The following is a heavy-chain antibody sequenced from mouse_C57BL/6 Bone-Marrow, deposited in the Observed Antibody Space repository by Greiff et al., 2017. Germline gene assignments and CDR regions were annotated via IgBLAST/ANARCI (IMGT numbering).Heavy chain of an antibody. CDR1: GYTFTSYG. CDR2: IYPRSGNT. D-gene: IGHD3-2*02. CDR3: ASTAQEGFAY. V-gene: IGHV1-81*01. J-gene: IGHJ3*01. Sequence: QVQLQQSGAELARPGASVKLSCKASGYTFTSYGISWVKQRTGQGLEWIGVIYPRSGNTYYNEKFKGKATLTADKSSSTAYMELRSLPSEDAAVCFSASTAQEGFAYWGKGTMVTVSA.